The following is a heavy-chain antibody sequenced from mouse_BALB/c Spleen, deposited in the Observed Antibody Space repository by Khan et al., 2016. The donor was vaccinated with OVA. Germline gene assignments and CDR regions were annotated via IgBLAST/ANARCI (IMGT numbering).Heavy chain of an antibody. V-gene: IGHV5-17*02. J-gene: IGHJ2*01. CDR3: ARGNWAY. CDR2: INSGSSTI. D-gene: IGHD4-1*01. CDR1: GFTFSSFG. Sequence: EVQLVESGGGLVQPGGSRKLSCAASGFTFSSFGMHWVRQAPEKGLEWVAYINSGSSTIYYAVPVKGRFTISRDNPKNTLFLQMTSLRSEDTAMYYCARGNWAYWGQGTTLTVSS.